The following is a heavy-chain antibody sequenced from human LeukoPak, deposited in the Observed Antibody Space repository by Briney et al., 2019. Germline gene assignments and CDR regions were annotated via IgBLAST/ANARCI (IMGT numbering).Heavy chain of an antibody. Sequence: GGSLRLSCAASGFAFSVYEMYWVRQAPGKGLEWVSYISSSGDTRYYADSLKGRFTISRDNAKNSLYLQMDSLRAEDTAVYYCSTLTVASSFDYWGQRTVVTVSS. D-gene: IGHD6-19*01. V-gene: IGHV3-48*03. CDR1: GFAFSVYE. CDR2: ISSSGDTR. CDR3: STLTVASSFDY. J-gene: IGHJ4*02.